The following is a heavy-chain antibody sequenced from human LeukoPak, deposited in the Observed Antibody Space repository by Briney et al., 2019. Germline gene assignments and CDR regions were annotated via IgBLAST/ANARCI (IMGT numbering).Heavy chain of an antibody. V-gene: IGHV3-23*01. CDR1: GFTFSSNA. D-gene: IGHD3-3*01. CDR3: AKPAGSRFLEWLIDY. CDR2: ISGSGGST. Sequence: GGALRLSCAASGFTFSSNAMSWVRQAPGKGLEWVSAISGSGGSTYYADSVKGRFTISRDNSKNTLYLQMNSLRAEDTAVYYCAKPAGSRFLEWLIDYWGQGTLVTGSS. J-gene: IGHJ4*02.